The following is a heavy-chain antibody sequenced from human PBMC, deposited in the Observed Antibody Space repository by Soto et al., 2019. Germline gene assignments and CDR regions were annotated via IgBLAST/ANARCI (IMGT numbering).Heavy chain of an antibody. V-gene: IGHV3-48*03. CDR1: GFTFSSFE. J-gene: IGHJ4*02. D-gene: IGHD6-6*01. CDR3: AREWGTSIAAAVDY. CDR2: ISNSGRII. Sequence: GGSLRLSCAASGFTFSSFEMNWVRQALGRGLEWVSYISNSGRIIYYADSVKGRFTISRDDAKNSLYLQMNSLRAEDTAVYYCAREWGTSIAAAVDYWGQGTLVTVSS.